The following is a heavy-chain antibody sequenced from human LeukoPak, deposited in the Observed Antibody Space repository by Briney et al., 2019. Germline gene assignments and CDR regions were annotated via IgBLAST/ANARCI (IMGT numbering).Heavy chain of an antibody. D-gene: IGHD3-16*02. V-gene: IGHV4-34*01. Sequence: SETLSLTSALDLGSFRSYSSSLNLQPPGKGLEWIGEINHSGSTNYNPSLKSRVTISVDTSKNQFSLKLSSVTAAATAVYYCASPYDRRRYRDVSGKGTPVTVSS. CDR3: ASPYDRRRYRDV. CDR1: LGSFRSYS. J-gene: IGHJ6*04. CDR2: INHSGST.